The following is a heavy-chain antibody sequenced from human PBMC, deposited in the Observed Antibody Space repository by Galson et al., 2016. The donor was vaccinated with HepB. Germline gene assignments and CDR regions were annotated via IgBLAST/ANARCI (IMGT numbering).Heavy chain of an antibody. D-gene: IGHD2-8*02. V-gene: IGHV3-23*01. Sequence: SLRLSCAASGFSFGSFAMSWVRQAPGQGLEWVSSITGSGASAYYADSVKGRFTISRDNSKNTLYLQMNSLRAEDTAPYYCAKGTLGTCTGATCYPLDSWGQGTLVTVSS. J-gene: IGHJ4*02. CDR1: GFSFGSFA. CDR2: ITGSGASA. CDR3: AKGTLGTCTGATCYPLDS.